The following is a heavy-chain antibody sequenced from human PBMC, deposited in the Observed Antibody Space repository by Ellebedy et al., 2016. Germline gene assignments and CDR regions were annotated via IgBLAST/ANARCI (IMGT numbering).Heavy chain of an antibody. V-gene: IGHV3-7*03. CDR1: GFTFSSYW. J-gene: IGHJ6*02. CDR2: IKQDGSEI. CDR3: VRDGGAKYSVDV. Sequence: GESLKISCAASGFTFSSYWMSWVRQAPGKGLEWVANIKQDGSEIYYVDSVKGRFTISRDNAKNSLYLQMNSLRAEDTAVYYCVRDGGAKYSVDVWGQGTTVTVSS.